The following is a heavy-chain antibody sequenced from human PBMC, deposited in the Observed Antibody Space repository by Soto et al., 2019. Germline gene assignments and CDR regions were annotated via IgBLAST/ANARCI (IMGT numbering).Heavy chain of an antibody. Sequence: GGSLRLSCAASGFTFSSYAMSWVRQAPGKGLEWVSAISGSGGSTYYADSVKGRFTISRDNSKNTLYLQMNSLRAEDTAVYYCAKDPVGDFWSGYYWLFDYWGQGTLVTVSS. CDR2: ISGSGGST. J-gene: IGHJ4*02. CDR3: AKDPVGDFWSGYYWLFDY. D-gene: IGHD3-3*01. CDR1: GFTFSSYA. V-gene: IGHV3-23*01.